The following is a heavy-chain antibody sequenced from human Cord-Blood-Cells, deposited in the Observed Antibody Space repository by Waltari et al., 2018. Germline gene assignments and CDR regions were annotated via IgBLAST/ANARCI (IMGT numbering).Heavy chain of an antibody. Sequence: QVQLQESGPGLVKPSETLSLTCTVSGYSISSGYYWGWIRQPPGKGLEWIGSICHSGSTYYNPSLKSRVTISVDTSKNQFSLKLSSVTAADTAVYYCARAASVYDFWSGYYDYWGQGTLVTVSS. CDR1: GYSISSGYY. D-gene: IGHD3-3*01. V-gene: IGHV4-38-2*02. CDR2: ICHSGST. J-gene: IGHJ4*02. CDR3: ARAASVYDFWSGYYDY.